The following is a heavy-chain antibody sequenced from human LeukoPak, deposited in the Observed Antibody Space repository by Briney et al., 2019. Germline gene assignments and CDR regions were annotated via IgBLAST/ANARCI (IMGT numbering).Heavy chain of an antibody. CDR2: IFSSGST. CDR1: GGSITNYY. J-gene: IGHJ4*02. Sequence: SETLSLTCTVSGGSITNYYWSWIRQPPGEGLEYLGSIFSSGSTAYNPSLRSRLTMSVDTSKNQFSLKVNSVTAADTALYYCARHRSGGYELDSWGQGTLVTVSS. CDR3: ARHRSGGYELDS. V-gene: IGHV4-59*08. D-gene: IGHD6-25*01.